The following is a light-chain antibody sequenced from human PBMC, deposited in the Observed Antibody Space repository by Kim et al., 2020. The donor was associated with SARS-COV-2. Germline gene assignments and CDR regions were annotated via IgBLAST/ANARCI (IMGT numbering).Light chain of an antibody. CDR2: WAS. J-gene: IGKJ4*01. CDR3: QKYYRDPPT. Sequence: DTINSRSIQCMLYRFNKKNYLALYQARPGQPPMLFIYWASTRESGVPGRFSGSGSGRDFTLTISSLQAEDVSVYYCQKYYRDPPTFGGRAKVDSK. CDR1: QCMLYRFNKKNY. V-gene: IGKV4-1*01.